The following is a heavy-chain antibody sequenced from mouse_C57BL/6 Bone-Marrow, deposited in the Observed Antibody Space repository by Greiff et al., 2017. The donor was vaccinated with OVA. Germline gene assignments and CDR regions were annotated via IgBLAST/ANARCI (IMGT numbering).Heavy chain of an antibody. V-gene: IGHV2-9*01. CDR2: IWGGGST. J-gene: IGHJ3*01. CDR1: GFSLTSYG. Sequence: QVQLKQSGPGLVAPSQSLSITCTVSGFSLTSYGVDWVRQPPGKGLEWLGVIWGGGSTNYNSALMSRLSISKDNSKSQVFLKMNSLQTDDTAMYDCAKHERGADGNQAWFAYWGQGTLVTVSA. CDR3: AKHERGADGNQAWFAY. D-gene: IGHD2-1*01.